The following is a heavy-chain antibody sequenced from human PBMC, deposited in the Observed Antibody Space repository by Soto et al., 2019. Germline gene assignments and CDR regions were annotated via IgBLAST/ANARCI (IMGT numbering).Heavy chain of an antibody. V-gene: IGHV3-30*03. D-gene: IGHD3-10*01. CDR1: GFTFSSYG. J-gene: IGHJ4*02. CDR2: ISYDGSNK. CDR3: AIHRGTKIDY. Sequence: QVQLVESGGGVVQPGRSLRLSCAASGFTFSSYGMHWVRHAPGKGLEWVAVISYDGSNKYYADSVKGRFTISRDNSKNTLYLQMNSLRAVDTAVYYCAIHRGTKIDYWGQGTLVSVSS.